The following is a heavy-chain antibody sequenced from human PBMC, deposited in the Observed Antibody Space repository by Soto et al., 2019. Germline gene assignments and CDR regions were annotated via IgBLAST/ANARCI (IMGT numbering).Heavy chain of an antibody. V-gene: IGHV3-11*01. Sequence: QVHLVESGGGLVKPEGSLRLSCAASGFTFSDYYMSWVRQVPGKGLECVSYIDTRGASIIYADSVKGRFTISRDNAKNSLFLQMNSLGAEDTAVYYCARGHWQLEEWGQGTLVTVSS. CDR3: ARGHWQLEE. D-gene: IGHD1-1*01. CDR1: GFTFSDYY. CDR2: IDTRGASI. J-gene: IGHJ1*01.